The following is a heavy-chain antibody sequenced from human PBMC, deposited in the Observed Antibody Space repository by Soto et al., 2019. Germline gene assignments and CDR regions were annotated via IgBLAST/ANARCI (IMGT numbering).Heavy chain of an antibody. J-gene: IGHJ4*02. D-gene: IGHD3-16*01. V-gene: IGHV5-51*01. CDR3: ARHQRDDASRKIDC. CDR1: GNSFTSNG. Sequence: TVESLNTSCQGSGNSFTSNGIGWVRQMPGKGLEWMGIINPADSDIKYSPSFQGQVTISADKSIGTAYLQWSSLKASDTAMYYCARHQRDDASRKIDCWGQGTLVTVSS. CDR2: INPADSDI.